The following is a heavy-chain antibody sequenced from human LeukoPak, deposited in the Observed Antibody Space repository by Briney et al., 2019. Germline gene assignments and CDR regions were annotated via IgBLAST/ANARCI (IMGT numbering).Heavy chain of an antibody. CDR3: AKDQLYCSGSSCYSGHDY. J-gene: IGHJ4*02. V-gene: IGHV3-23*01. CDR1: GFTFSNYA. CDR2: ISGNGGTT. D-gene: IGHD2-15*01. Sequence: GGSLRLSCAASGFTFSNYAMSWVRQAPGKGLEWVSVISGNGGTTYYADSVKDRFTISRDNSKNTLYLQMTSLRAEDTAVYYCAKDQLYCSGSSCYSGHDYWGQGTLVTVSS.